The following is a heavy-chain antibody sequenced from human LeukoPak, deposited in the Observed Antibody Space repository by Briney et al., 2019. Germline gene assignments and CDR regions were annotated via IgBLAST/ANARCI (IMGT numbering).Heavy chain of an antibody. D-gene: IGHD3-10*01. J-gene: IGHJ5*02. CDR1: GGSISSGDYY. V-gene: IGHV4-30-4*01. CDR2: MYYSGIT. Sequence: SQTLSLTCTVSGGSISSGDYYWGWIRKPRGKGMEWSEYMYYSGITYYPPSLKSRVTISVDTSKTPFSLKLSSVTAADTAVYYCARASMGSIWFGAYNWFDPWGQGTLVTVSS. CDR3: ARASMGSIWFGAYNWFDP.